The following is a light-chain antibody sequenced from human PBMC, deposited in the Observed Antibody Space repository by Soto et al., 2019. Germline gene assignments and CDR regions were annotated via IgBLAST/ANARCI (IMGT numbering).Light chain of an antibody. CDR2: EVS. CDR3: SSRTSSTSYV. Sequence: QSALTQPASVSGSPGQSITISCTGTSSDVGGYNYVSWYQQHPGKAPKLMIYEVSNRPSGVSNRFSGSKSGDTASLTIFGLQAEDEADYCCSSRTSSTSYVFGTGTKVTVL. CDR1: SSDVGGYNY. J-gene: IGLJ1*01. V-gene: IGLV2-14*01.